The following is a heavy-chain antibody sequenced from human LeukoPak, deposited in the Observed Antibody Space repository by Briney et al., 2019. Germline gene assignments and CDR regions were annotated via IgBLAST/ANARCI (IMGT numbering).Heavy chain of an antibody. CDR3: ARTGIAARPTVWFDP. CDR2: INSDGSST. V-gene: IGHV3-74*01. J-gene: IGHJ5*02. D-gene: IGHD6-6*01. Sequence: GGSLRLSCAASGFTFSSYWMHWVRQAPGKGLVWVSHINSDGSSTNYADSVKGRFAISRDNAKNTLYLQMNSLRAEDTAVYYCARTGIAARPTVWFDPWGQGTLVTVSS. CDR1: GFTFSSYW.